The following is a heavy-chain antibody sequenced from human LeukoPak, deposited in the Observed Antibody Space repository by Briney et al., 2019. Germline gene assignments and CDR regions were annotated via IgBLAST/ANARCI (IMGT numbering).Heavy chain of an antibody. V-gene: IGHV4-34*01. CDR2: INHSGST. CDR3: ARGPDILTGYYYDY. J-gene: IGHJ4*02. Sequence: PSETLSLTCAVYGGSFSGYYWSWIRQPPGKGLEWIGEINHSGSTNYNPSLKSRVTISVDTSKNQFSLKLSSVTAADTAVYYCARGPDILTGYYYDYWGQGTQVTVSS. CDR1: GGSFSGYY. D-gene: IGHD3-9*01.